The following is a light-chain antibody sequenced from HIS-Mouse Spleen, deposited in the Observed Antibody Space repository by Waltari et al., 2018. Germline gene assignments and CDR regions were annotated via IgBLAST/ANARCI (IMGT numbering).Light chain of an antibody. V-gene: IGLV2-14*03. CDR3: SSYTSSSTPWV. CDR1: SSDVGGYNY. Sequence: QSALTQPASVSGSPGQSITISCTGTSSDVGGYNYVSWYQQHPGKAPKLMIYDVSNLPSGVSNLFSGSKSGNTASLTISGLQAEDEADYYCSSYTSSSTPWVFGGGTKLTVL. CDR2: DVS. J-gene: IGLJ3*02.